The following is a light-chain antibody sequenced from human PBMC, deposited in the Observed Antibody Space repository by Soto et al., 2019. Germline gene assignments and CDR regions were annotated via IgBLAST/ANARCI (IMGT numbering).Light chain of an antibody. J-gene: IGLJ3*02. CDR2: EVI. V-gene: IGLV2-8*01. Sequence: QSALTQPPSASGSRGQSVTISCTGTSSDVGGYNYVSWYQQHPGKAPKLMIYEVIKRPSGVPDRFSGSKSGNTASLTVSGLQPEDEADYYCSSYAGSNNLGVFGGGTKLTVL. CDR1: SSDVGGYNY. CDR3: SSYAGSNNLGV.